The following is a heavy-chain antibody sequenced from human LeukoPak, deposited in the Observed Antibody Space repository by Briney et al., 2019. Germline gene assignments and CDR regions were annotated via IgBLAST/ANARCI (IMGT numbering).Heavy chain of an antibody. CDR1: GFXVSSNY. D-gene: IGHD2/OR15-2a*01. J-gene: IGHJ3*02. CDR2: IYSGGST. V-gene: IGHV3-53*01. Sequence: GGSLRLSCAASGFXVSSNYISWVRQAPGKGLEWVSVIYSGGSTYYADSVKGRFTISRDNSKNTLYLQMNSLRAEDTAVYYCARQYSRRNAFDIWGQGTMVTVSS. CDR3: ARQYSRRNAFDI.